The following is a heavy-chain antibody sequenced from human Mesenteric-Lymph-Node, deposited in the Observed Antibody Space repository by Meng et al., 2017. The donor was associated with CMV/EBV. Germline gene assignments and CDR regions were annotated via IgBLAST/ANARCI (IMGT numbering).Heavy chain of an antibody. CDR3: ARGLGGPDY. V-gene: IGHV3-30*04. D-gene: IGHD3-16*01. Sequence: GESLKISCAASGFTFSSYAMHWVRQAPGKGLEWVAVISYDGSNKYYADSVKGRFTISRDNSKNTLYLQMNSLRAEDTAVYYCARGLGGPDYWGQGTLVTVSS. J-gene: IGHJ4*02. CDR1: GFTFSSYA. CDR2: ISYDGSNK.